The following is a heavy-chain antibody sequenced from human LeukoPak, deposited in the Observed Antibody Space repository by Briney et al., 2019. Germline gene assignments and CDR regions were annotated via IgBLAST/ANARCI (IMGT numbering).Heavy chain of an antibody. D-gene: IGHD4-23*01. J-gene: IGHJ4*02. CDR1: GFTFSSYA. CDR2: ISYDGSNK. V-gene: IGHV3-30*04. Sequence: GGSLRPSCAASGFTFSSYAMHWVRQAPGKGLEWVTVISYDGSNKYYADSVKGRFTISRDNSKNTLYLQMNSVRAEDTAVYYCARDGGRWFPSDYWGQGTLVTVSS. CDR3: ARDGGRWFPSDY.